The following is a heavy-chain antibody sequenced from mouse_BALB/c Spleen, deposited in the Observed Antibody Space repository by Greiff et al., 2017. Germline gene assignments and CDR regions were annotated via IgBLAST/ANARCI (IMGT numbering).Heavy chain of an antibody. CDR2: ISSGSSTI. Sequence: EVMLVESGGGLVQPGGSRKLSCAASGFTFSSFGMHWVRQAPEKGLEWVAYISSGSSTIYYADTVKGRFTISRDNPKNTLFLQMTSLRSEDTAMYYCARFTTVTDAMDYWGQGTSVTVSS. V-gene: IGHV5-17*02. CDR3: ARFTTVTDAMDY. D-gene: IGHD1-1*01. J-gene: IGHJ4*01. CDR1: GFTFSSFG.